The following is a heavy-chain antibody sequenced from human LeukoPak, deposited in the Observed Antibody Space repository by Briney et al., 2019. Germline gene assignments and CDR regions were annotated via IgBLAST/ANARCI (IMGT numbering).Heavy chain of an antibody. CDR2: IYYSGTT. V-gene: IGHV4-30-4*01. CDR3: ARDATVVTPYQAFDI. CDR1: GGSISRSDYY. Sequence: SETLSLTCTVSGGSISRSDYYWSWIRQPPGKGLEWIGYIYYSGTTYYNPSLQSRVAILVDTSKNQFSLKLSSVTAADTAVYYCARDATVVTPYQAFDIWGQGTMVTVSS. D-gene: IGHD4-23*01. J-gene: IGHJ3*02.